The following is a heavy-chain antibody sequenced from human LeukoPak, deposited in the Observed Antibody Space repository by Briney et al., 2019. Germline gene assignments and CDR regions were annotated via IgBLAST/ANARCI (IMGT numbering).Heavy chain of an antibody. J-gene: IGHJ4*02. CDR2: IYYSGST. CDR3: ARTITMVRGVGIDY. Sequence: SETLSLTCTVSGGSISSSSYYWGWIRQPPGKGLEWIGSIYYSGSTYYNPSLKSRVTISVDTSKNQFSLKLSSVTAADTAVYYCARTITMVRGVGIDYWGQGTLVTVSS. V-gene: IGHV4-39*07. D-gene: IGHD3-10*01. CDR1: GGSISSSSYY.